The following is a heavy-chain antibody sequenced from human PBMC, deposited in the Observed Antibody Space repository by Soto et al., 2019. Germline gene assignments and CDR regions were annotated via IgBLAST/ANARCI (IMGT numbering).Heavy chain of an antibody. V-gene: IGHV4-30-4*01. D-gene: IGHD3-22*01. CDR2: IYYSGST. CDR1: GGSISSGDYY. Sequence: SETLSLTCTVSGGSISSGDYYWSWIRQPPGKGLEWIGYIYYSGSTYYNPSLKSRVTISVDTSKNQFSLKLSSVTAADTAVYYCARGVVVDYYDSSGYLDYWGQGTLVTVS. CDR3: ARGVVVDYYDSSGYLDY. J-gene: IGHJ4*02.